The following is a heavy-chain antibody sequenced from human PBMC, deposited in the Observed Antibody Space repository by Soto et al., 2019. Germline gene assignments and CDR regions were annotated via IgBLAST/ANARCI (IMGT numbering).Heavy chain of an antibody. V-gene: IGHV1-18*01. CDR2: ISAYNGNT. D-gene: IGHD1-26*01. J-gene: IGHJ2*01. Sequence: GASVKVSCKASGYTFTSYGISWVRQAPGQGLEWMGWISAYNGNTNYAQKLQGRVTMTTDTSTSTAYMELRSLRADDTAVYYCVKNRGAGSLSNWSFASWGRGSLVTVSS. CDR3: VKNRGAGSLSNWSFAS. CDR1: GYTFTSYG.